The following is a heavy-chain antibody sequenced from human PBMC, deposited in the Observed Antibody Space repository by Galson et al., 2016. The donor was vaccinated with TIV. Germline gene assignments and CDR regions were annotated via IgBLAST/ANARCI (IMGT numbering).Heavy chain of an antibody. CDR3: ARSNSYNFYYMAV. J-gene: IGHJ6*03. Sequence: SVKVSCKASGVTFSSYAISWVRQAPGQGLEWMGGLIPMFGITNYAQRFQGSVTITADGSTSTAYMELSSLRSEDTAVYYCARSNSYNFYYMAVWGQGTTVTVSS. CDR1: GVTFSSYA. D-gene: IGHD2/OR15-2a*01. V-gene: IGHV1-69*13. CDR2: LIPMFGIT.